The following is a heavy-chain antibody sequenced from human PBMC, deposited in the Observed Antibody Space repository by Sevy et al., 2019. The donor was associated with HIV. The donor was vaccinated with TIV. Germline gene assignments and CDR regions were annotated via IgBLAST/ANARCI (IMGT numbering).Heavy chain of an antibody. V-gene: IGHV3-73*01. CDR1: GFTFSGSA. CDR2: IRSKANSYAT. CDR3: YFLTWDQSYMDV. J-gene: IGHJ6*03. Sequence: GGSLRLSCAASGFTFSGSAMHWVRQASGKGLEWVGRIRSKANSYATAYAASVKGRFTISRDDSKNTAYLQTNSLKTEYTAVYYCYFLTWDQSYMDVWGKGTTVTVSS. D-gene: IGHD1-26*01.